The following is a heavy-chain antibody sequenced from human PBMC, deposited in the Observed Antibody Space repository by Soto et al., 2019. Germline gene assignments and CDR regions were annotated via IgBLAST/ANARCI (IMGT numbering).Heavy chain of an antibody. Sequence: GGSLRLSCAASGFTFSDYCMSWIRQAPGKGLEWVSYISSSGSTIYYADSVKGRFTISRDNAKNSLYLQMNSLRAEDTAVYYCARTRRQQPIPYWGQGTLVTVSS. J-gene: IGHJ4*02. V-gene: IGHV3-11*01. D-gene: IGHD6-13*01. CDR2: ISSSGSTI. CDR3: ARTRRQQPIPY. CDR1: GFTFSDYC.